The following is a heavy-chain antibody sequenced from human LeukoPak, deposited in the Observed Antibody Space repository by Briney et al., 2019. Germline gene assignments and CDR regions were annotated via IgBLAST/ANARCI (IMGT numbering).Heavy chain of an antibody. D-gene: IGHD2-15*01. CDR1: GGSISSSSYY. Sequence: PSETLSLTCTVSGGSISSSSYYWGWIRQPPGKGLEWIGEINHSGSTNYNPSLKSRVTISVDTSKNQFSLKLSSVTAADTAVYYCARDPSVVAAFGWFDPWGQGTLVTVSS. CDR3: ARDPSVVAAFGWFDP. CDR2: INHSGST. J-gene: IGHJ5*02. V-gene: IGHV4-39*07.